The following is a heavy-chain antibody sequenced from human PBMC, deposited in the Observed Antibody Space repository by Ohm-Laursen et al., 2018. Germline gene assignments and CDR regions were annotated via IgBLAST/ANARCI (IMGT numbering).Heavy chain of an antibody. CDR2: ISYDGSNK. CDR1: GFTFSSYG. CDR3: AKSNSNYRTPFIDY. Sequence: SLRLSCAASGFTFSSYGMHWVRQAPGKGLKWVAVISYDGSNKYYADSVKGRFTISRDNSKNTLYLQMNSLRAEDTAVYYCAKSNSNYRTPFIDYWGQGTLVTVSS. V-gene: IGHV3-30*18. D-gene: IGHD4-11*01. J-gene: IGHJ4*02.